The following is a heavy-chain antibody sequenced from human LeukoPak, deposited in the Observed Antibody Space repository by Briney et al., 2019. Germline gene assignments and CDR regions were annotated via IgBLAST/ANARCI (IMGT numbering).Heavy chain of an antibody. CDR2: IYYSGST. V-gene: IGHV4-59*08. J-gene: IGHJ4*02. CDR1: GGSISSYY. CDR3: ARLASSSWPYYFDY. D-gene: IGHD6-13*01. Sequence: PSETLSLTCTVSGGSISSYYWSWIRQPPGKGLEWIGYIYYSGSTNYNPSLKSRVTISVDTSKNQFSLKLSSVTAADTAVYYCARLASSSWPYYFDYWGQGTLVTVSS.